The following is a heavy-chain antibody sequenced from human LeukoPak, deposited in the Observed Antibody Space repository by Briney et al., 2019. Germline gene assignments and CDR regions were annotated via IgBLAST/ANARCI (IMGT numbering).Heavy chain of an antibody. D-gene: IGHD3-10*01. J-gene: IGHJ4*02. CDR2: IYSDNT. V-gene: IGHV3-53*01. CDR3: AKSRGLSLPISRYFDY. CDR1: GFTVSSNS. Sequence: GGSLRLSCTVSGFTVSSNSMSWVRQAPGKGLEWVSFIYSDNTHYSDSVKGRFTISRDNSKNTLYLQMNSLRAEDTAVYYCAKSRGLSLPISRYFDYWGQGTLVTVSS.